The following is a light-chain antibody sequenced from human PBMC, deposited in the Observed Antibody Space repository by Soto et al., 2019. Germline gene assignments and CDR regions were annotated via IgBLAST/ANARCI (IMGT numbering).Light chain of an antibody. J-gene: IGLJ1*01. CDR3: SSYAGIRTFV. CDR1: NSNVGNYNL. Sequence: LTQPASVSGSPGQSIAISCTGTNSNVGNYNLVSWFQQHPGKAPKLIIYEDTRRPSGVSHRFSGSKSGNTASLTISGLQAEDEAHYYCSSYAGIRTFVFGTGTKVTVL. V-gene: IGLV2-23*01. CDR2: EDT.